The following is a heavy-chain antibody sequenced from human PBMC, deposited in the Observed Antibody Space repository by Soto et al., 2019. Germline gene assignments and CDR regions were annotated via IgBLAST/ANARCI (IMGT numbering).Heavy chain of an antibody. CDR1: GFTFSHSW. J-gene: IGHJ3*02. V-gene: IGHV3-7*01. Sequence: GSLGLSCAASGFTFSHSWMNGVRQAPGKGLEWVANIKQDGTEKNYVDSVKGRFTISRDNGRNSLYLQMDSLRAEDTAVYFCARGDTPMITGMDSFDIWGQGTMVTVSS. CDR3: ARGDTPMITGMDSFDI. D-gene: IGHD5-18*01. CDR2: IKQDGTEK.